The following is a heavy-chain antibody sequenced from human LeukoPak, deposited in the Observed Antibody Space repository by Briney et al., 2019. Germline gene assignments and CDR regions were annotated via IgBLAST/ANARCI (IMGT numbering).Heavy chain of an antibody. CDR1: GYTFTSYG. Sequence: ASVKVSCKASGYTFTSYGISWVRQAPGQGLEWMGWISAYNGNTNYAQKLQGRVTMTTDTSTSTAYMELRSLRSDDTAVYYCARAARGWEPSPYYAFDIWGQGTMVTVSS. J-gene: IGHJ3*02. CDR2: ISAYNGNT. CDR3: ARAARGWEPSPYYAFDI. D-gene: IGHD1-26*01. V-gene: IGHV1-18*01.